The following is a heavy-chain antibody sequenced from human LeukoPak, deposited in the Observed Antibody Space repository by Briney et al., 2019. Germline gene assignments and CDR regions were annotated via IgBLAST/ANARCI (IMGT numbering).Heavy chain of an antibody. CDR3: ARGGYSSSGGPYDY. J-gene: IGHJ4*02. CDR2: IYYSGST. CDR1: GGSISSGDYY. V-gene: IGHV4-61*08. D-gene: IGHD6-13*01. Sequence: SQTLSLTCTVSGGSISSGDYYWSWIRQPPGKGLEWIGYIYYSGSTNYNPSLKSRVTISVDTSKNQFSLKLSSVTAADTAVYYCARGGYSSSGGPYDYWGQGTLVTVSS.